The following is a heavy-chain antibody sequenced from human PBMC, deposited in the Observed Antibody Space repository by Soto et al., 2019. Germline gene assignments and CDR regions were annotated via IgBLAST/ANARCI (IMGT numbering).Heavy chain of an antibody. J-gene: IGHJ4*02. CDR2: IRGRGDST. CDR3: AREAPVAGTNYFDL. CDR1: GFSLSTYD. Sequence: EVQLLESGGGLVHPGGSLRLSCAASGFSLSTYDMIWVRQAPGKGLEWVSDIRGRGDSTYYADSVKGRFTISRDNANNTLSLQMNSLRAEDTAVYYCAREAPVAGTNYFDLWGQGTLVTVSS. D-gene: IGHD6-19*01. V-gene: IGHV3-23*01.